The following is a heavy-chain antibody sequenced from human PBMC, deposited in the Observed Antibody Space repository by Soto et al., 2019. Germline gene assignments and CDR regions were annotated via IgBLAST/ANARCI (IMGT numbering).Heavy chain of an antibody. D-gene: IGHD3-9*01. J-gene: IGHJ4*02. Sequence: GASVKVSCKVSGYTLTELSMHWVRQAPGKGLERMGGFDPEDGETIYAQKFQGRVTMTEDTSTDTAYMELSSLRSEDTAVYYCASGQSYDILTGYYPYYFDYWGQGTLVTVSS. CDR2: FDPEDGET. CDR1: GYTLTELS. V-gene: IGHV1-24*01. CDR3: ASGQSYDILTGYYPYYFDY.